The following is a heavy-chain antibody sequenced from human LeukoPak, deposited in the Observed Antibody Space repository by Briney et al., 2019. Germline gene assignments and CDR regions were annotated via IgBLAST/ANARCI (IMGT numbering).Heavy chain of an antibody. Sequence: PGGSLRLSCAASGFTISDYAMSWVRQVPGKGLEWVSTLSGSGTPTFYANSVKGRFTISRDSSKNTLYLQMNSLRAADTALYYCTKDYDTVGYYSSDYWGQGTLVTVSS. CDR3: TKDYDTVGYYSSDY. V-gene: IGHV3-23*01. CDR2: LSGSGTPT. J-gene: IGHJ4*02. D-gene: IGHD3-22*01. CDR1: GFTISDYA.